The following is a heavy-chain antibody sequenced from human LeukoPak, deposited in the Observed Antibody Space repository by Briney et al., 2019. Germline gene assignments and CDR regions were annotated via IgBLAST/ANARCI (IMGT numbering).Heavy chain of an antibody. CDR3: TKDLTGKYDY. CDR2: ISYDGSNT. CDR1: GFTFSTYG. V-gene: IGHV3-30*18. J-gene: IGHJ4*02. D-gene: IGHD1-20*01. Sequence: GGSLRLSWAASGFTFSTYGMHWVRQAPGKGLEWVAVISYDGSNTYHADSVKGRFTISRDNAKNTLYLQMNSLRAEDTAVYYCTKDLTGKYDYWGQGTLVTVSS.